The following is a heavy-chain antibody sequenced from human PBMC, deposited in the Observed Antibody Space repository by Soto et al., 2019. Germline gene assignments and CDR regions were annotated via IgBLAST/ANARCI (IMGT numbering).Heavy chain of an antibody. CDR2: IIPIFCTA. CDR1: GGTFSSYA. Sequence: AASVKVSCKASGGTFSSYAISWVRQAPGQGLEWMGGIIPIFCTANYAQKFQGRVTITADESTSTAYMEPTILRSEDTAGYYCAYFVCSGGSRSLGPNRPFGPGYCLGVWGQGTTVTVSS. V-gene: IGHV1-69*13. J-gene: IGHJ6*01. D-gene: IGHD2-15*01. CDR3: AYFVCSGGSRSLGPNRPFGPGYCLGV.